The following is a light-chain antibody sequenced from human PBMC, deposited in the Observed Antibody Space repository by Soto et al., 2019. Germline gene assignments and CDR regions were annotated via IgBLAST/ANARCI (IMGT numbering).Light chain of an antibody. CDR1: QSVSSY. Sequence: EIVLTHSPATLSLSPGERATLSCRASQSVSSYLAWYQQKPGQAPRLLIYDASNRATGIPARFSGSGSGTGLTLTVSSLEPEDFAVYYCQHRSNSPLTLGGWAKVDIK. CDR2: DAS. V-gene: IGKV3-11*01. CDR3: QHRSNSPLT. J-gene: IGKJ4*01.